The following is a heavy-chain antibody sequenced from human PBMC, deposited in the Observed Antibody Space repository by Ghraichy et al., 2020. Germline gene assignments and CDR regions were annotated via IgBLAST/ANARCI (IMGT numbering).Heavy chain of an antibody. J-gene: IGHJ4*02. CDR3: AYRPQGATVTTAG. CDR2: INSDGSSP. CDR1: GFTFSSHW. D-gene: IGHD4-17*01. V-gene: IGHV3-74*01. Sequence: LSLTCAASGFTFSSHWIHWVRQAPGKGLVWVSRINSDGSSPSYADSVKGRFTISRDNAKNTLYLQMNSLRAEATAVYSCAYRPQGATVTTAGWGQGTLVTVSS.